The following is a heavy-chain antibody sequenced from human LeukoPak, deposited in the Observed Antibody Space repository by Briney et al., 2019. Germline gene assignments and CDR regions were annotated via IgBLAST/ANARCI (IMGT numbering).Heavy chain of an antibody. V-gene: IGHV1-18*01. CDR3: ARVCSSGYYYYYMDV. J-gene: IGHJ6*03. Sequence: GASVKASCKASGYTFTSYGISWVRQAPGQGLEWMGWISAYNGNTNYAQKLQGRVTMTTDTSTSTAYMEPRSLRSDDTAVYYCARVCSSGYYYYYMDVWGKGTTVTVSS. D-gene: IGHD2-2*01. CDR2: ISAYNGNT. CDR1: GYTFTSYG.